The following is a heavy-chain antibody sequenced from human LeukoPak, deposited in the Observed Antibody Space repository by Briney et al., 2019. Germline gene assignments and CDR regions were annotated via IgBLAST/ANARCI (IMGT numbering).Heavy chain of an antibody. V-gene: IGHV3-64*02. CDR3: AREGGGSGLWYYDL. Sequence: QPGGSLRLSCAASGFTFGSYSMHWVRQAPGKVPEFVSVIGGDGLTTFYADSVKDRFTISRDNSKSTLYLEMGSLRAEDMAVYYCAREGGGSGLWYYDLWGRGTLVTVSS. CDR2: IGGDGLTT. J-gene: IGHJ2*01. D-gene: IGHD1-26*01. CDR1: GFTFGSYS.